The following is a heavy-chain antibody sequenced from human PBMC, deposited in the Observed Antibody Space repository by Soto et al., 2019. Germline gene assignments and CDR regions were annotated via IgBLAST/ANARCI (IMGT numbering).Heavy chain of an antibody. CDR2: IGTDGNT. Sequence: LRLSCAASGFTFNSYAMNWVRQAPGKGLAWVSAIGTDGNTYYANSVKGRFTISRDNSRTTLYLQMNSLRVEDTALYYCVRKYPGTRPFDYWGQGTLVTVS. CDR3: VRKYPGTRPFDY. V-gene: IGHV3-23*01. CDR1: GFTFNSYA. J-gene: IGHJ4*01. D-gene: IGHD2-2*01.